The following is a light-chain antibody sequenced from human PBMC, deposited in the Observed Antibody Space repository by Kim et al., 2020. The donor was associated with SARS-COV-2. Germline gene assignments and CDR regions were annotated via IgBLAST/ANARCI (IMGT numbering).Light chain of an antibody. CDR3: QSADGSGTYV. J-gene: IGLJ1*01. CDR2: KDN. Sequence: VPPGPTARIPCSGDTLPEKQTYWYQQKSGQAPLLVIYKDNERPSGIPGRFSGSSSGTTVTLTISGVQAEDDADYYCQSADGSGTYVFGTGTRSPS. V-gene: IGLV3-25*03. CDR1: TLPEKQ.